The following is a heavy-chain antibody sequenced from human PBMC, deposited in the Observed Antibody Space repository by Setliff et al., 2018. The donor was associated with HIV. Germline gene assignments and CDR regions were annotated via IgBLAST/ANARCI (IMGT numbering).Heavy chain of an antibody. CDR2: IYYDGRT. CDR1: GGSIRTGAYY. Sequence: PSETLSLTCTVSGGSIRTGAYYWGWIRQPPGKGLEWIGSIYYDGRTFYKPSLKSRLTISVDTSKNQFSLKLTSVTAADTAVYKCVRHVWSDDFLVPGWFDSWSQGTLVTVSS. CDR3: VRHVWSDDFLVPGWFDS. V-gene: IGHV4-39*01. D-gene: IGHD3-3*01. J-gene: IGHJ5*01.